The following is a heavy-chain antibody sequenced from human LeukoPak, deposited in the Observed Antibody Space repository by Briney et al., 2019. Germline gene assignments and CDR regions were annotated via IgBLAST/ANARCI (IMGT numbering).Heavy chain of an antibody. CDR2: IYYSGST. CDR3: ARVKHSYYYYMDV. Sequence: PSETLSLTCTVSGGSISSYYWSWIRQPPGKGLEWIGYIYYSGSTNYNPSLKSRVTISVDTSKNQFSLKLSSVTAADTAVYYCARVKHSYYYYMDVWGKGTTVTVSS. V-gene: IGHV4-59*01. J-gene: IGHJ6*03. CDR1: GGSISSYY.